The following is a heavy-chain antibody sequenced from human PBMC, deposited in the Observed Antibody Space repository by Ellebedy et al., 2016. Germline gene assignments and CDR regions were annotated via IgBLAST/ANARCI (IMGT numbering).Heavy chain of an antibody. CDR3: ARRRCTGGSCYLY. J-gene: IGHJ4*02. V-gene: IGHV5-51*01. CDR1: GYSFTNYW. Sequence: GESLRLSCKGSGYSFTNYWIGWVRQMPGKGLEWMGIIYPGDSDTRYSPSFQGQVTISGDKSLSTAYLQWSSLQASATAMYYCARRRCTGGSCYLYWGQGTLVTVSS. D-gene: IGHD2-15*01. CDR2: IYPGDSDT.